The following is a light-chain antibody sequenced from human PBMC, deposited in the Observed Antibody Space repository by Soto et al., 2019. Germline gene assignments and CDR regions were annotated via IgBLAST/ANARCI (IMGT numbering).Light chain of an antibody. CDR1: SSDVGNYHR. CDR3: SSYTTYSTWV. Sequence: QSALTQPPSVSGSPGQSVTISCTGTSSDVGNYHRVSWYQQPPGTAPKVIIYDVNSRPSGVPDRFSGSKSGNTASLTISGLQAEDEADYYCSSYTTYSTWVFGGGTKVTVL. J-gene: IGLJ3*02. CDR2: DVN. V-gene: IGLV2-18*02.